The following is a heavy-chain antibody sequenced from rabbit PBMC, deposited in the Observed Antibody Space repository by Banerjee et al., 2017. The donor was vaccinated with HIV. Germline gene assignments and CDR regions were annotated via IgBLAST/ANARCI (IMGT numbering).Heavy chain of an antibody. CDR3: ARPDQYAISSGYDL. CDR2: IYAGSSGST. D-gene: IGHD1-1*01. Sequence: QSLEESGGDLVKPGASLTLTCTASGFSFSSSYWICWVRQAPGKGLEWIACIYAGSSGSTYYASWAKGRFTISKASSTTVTLQVNSLTAADTATYFCARPDQYAISSGYDLWGPGTLVTVS. CDR1: GFSFSSSYW. V-gene: IGHV1S40*01. J-gene: IGHJ4*01.